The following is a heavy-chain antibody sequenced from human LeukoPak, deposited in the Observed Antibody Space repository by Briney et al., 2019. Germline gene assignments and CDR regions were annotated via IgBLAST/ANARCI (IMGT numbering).Heavy chain of an antibody. V-gene: IGHV3-23*01. Sequence: GGSLRLSCAASGFTFSSYAMHWVRQAPGKGLEWVSAISGGGGTTYYADSVKGRFTISRDNSKNTLYPQVNSLRAEDTAVYYCAKDKSFSGYSVYWGQGTLVTVSS. CDR3: AKDKSFSGYSVY. CDR2: ISGGGGTT. CDR1: GFTFSSYA. D-gene: IGHD1-26*01. J-gene: IGHJ4*02.